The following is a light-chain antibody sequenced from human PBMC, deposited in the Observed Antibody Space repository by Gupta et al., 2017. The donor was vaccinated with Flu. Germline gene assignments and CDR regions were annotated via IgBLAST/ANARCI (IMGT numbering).Light chain of an antibody. Sequence: QTVVPQEPSLTVSPGGPVTLTCASSTGAVTSGNYPSWFQQKPEQNPRSLIYNTNNRHSGTPAQFSGSRLGDKAALTLAGVQPEDEDEYYCLLDYGDKGVFGGGTKLTVL. CDR3: LLDYGDKGV. CDR1: TGAVTSGNY. J-gene: IGLJ3*02. CDR2: NTN. V-gene: IGLV7-43*01.